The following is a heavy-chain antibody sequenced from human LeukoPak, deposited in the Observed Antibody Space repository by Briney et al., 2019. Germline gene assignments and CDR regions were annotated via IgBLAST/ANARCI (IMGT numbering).Heavy chain of an antibody. D-gene: IGHD2-21*02. V-gene: IGHV3-30*18. CDR3: AKLARPYCSGDCLQIDY. CDR1: GFTFSSYG. CDR2: ISHDGSIT. J-gene: IGHJ4*02. Sequence: PGGSLRLSCAASGFTFSSYGMHWVRQAPGKGLEWVAFISHDGSITYYVDSVKGRFTISRDNSKNTLYLQMHSLKAEDTAVYYCAKLARPYCSGDCLQIDYWGQGTLVPVSS.